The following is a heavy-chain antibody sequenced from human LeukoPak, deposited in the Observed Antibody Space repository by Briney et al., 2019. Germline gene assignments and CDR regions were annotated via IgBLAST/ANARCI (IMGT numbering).Heavy chain of an antibody. CDR2: VNEDGTAK. V-gene: IGHV3-7*01. CDR1: GFTCSSCW. Sequence: GGSLRLSCAVSGFTCSSCWMNWVRQAPGKGLEWVATVNEDGTAKFYVDSVKGRFTILRDNTRSSLDLQMNSLTVEDTAMYYCEAPATAWGQGTLVTVSS. J-gene: IGHJ5*02. CDR3: EAPATA.